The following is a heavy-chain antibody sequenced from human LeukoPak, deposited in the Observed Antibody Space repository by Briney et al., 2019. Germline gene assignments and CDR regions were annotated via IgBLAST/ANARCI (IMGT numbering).Heavy chain of an antibody. V-gene: IGHV1-46*01. D-gene: IGHD3-10*01. CDR3: AASPPYYYFDY. CDR1: RYTFTSHY. J-gene: IGHJ4*02. CDR2: INPSGGST. Sequence: GASMKVSCKASRYTFTSHYMHCVRQAPGQGLEWMGIINPSGGSTNYAQKFQERVTITRDMSTSTAYMELSSLRSEDTAVYYCAASPPYYYFDYWGQGTLVTVSS.